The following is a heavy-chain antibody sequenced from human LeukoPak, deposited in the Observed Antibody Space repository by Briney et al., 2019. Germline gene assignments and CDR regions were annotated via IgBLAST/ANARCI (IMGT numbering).Heavy chain of an antibody. CDR3: SKDLTSDFGGDLDP. Sequence: GGSLRVSCAASGFTFSNYGMHWVRQAPGKGLEWVALISFDGSQKYYADSVKGRFTISRDNSKSTVYLQMNSLRVEDAAVYYCSKDLTSDFGGDLDPWGQGTLVTVSS. CDR1: GFTFSNYG. D-gene: IGHD3-10*01. J-gene: IGHJ5*02. CDR2: ISFDGSQK. V-gene: IGHV3-30*02.